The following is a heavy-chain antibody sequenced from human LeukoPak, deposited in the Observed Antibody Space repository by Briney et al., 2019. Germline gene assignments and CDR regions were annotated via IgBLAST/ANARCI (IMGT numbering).Heavy chain of an antibody. J-gene: IGHJ4*02. CDR3: ARVASSSWYEGDY. V-gene: IGHV3-11*01. CDR1: GFTFSDYY. CDR2: ISSSGSTI. Sequence: GGSLRLSCAASGFTFSDYYMSWIRQAPGMGLEWVSYISSSGSTIYYADSVKGRFTISRDNAKNSLYLQMNSLRAEDTAVYYCARVASSSWYEGDYWGQGTLVTVSS. D-gene: IGHD6-13*01.